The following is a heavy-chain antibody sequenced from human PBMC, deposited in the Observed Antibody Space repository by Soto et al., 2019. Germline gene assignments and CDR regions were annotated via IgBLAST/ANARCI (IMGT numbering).Heavy chain of an antibody. CDR1: GYTFTDYH. CDR2: INANSGGA. D-gene: IGHD6-25*01. J-gene: IGHJ5*02. Sequence: QVQLVQSGAEVKKPGASVKVSCKASGYTFTDYHIHWVRQAPGQGLEFMGWINANSGGAGSAQQFQGRVTVTRDTSITTVYMELSKLRSDDTAVDYCPRERGSETLQPSYNWFDTWGQGTLVTVSS. V-gene: IGHV1-2*02. CDR3: PRERGSETLQPSYNWFDT.